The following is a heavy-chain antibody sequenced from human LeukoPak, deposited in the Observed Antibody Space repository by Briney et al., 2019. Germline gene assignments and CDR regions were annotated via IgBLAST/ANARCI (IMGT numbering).Heavy chain of an antibody. D-gene: IGHD1-14*01. J-gene: IGHJ4*02. CDR1: GLTFDTYG. V-gene: IGHV3-33*06. CDR2: VWSDGSNR. Sequence: PGGSLRLSXAASGLTFDTYGMHWVRQSPGKGLEWLAVVWSDGSNRFYADSVEGRFTISRDNSKNTLYLQMNSLRAEDTAVYYCAKSNTESQTTVGNWGQGTLVSVSS. CDR3: AKSNTESQTTVGN.